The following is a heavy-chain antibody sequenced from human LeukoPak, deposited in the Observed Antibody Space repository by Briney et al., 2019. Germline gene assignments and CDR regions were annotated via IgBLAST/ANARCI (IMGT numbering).Heavy chain of an antibody. CDR3: AKGAPTVTTHWFDL. Sequence: GGSLRLTCAASGFTFSSYAMSWVRQAPGKGLEWVSTISGSGISTYYTDSVKGRFTISRDNSKNTLYLQMNSLRAEDTAVYYCAKGAPTVTTHWFDLWGQGTLVTVSS. J-gene: IGHJ5*02. CDR2: ISGSGIST. V-gene: IGHV3-23*01. D-gene: IGHD4-11*01. CDR1: GFTFSSYA.